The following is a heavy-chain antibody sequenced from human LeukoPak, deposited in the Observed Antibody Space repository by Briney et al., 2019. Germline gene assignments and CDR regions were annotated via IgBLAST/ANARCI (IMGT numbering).Heavy chain of an antibody. Sequence: SETLSLTCAVYGGSFSGYYWSWIRQPPGKGLEWIGEINHSGSTNYNPSLKSRVTISVDTSKNQFSLKLSSVTAVDTAVYYCARTPYCGGDCYSSEGDYFDYWGQGTLVTVSS. CDR3: ARTPYCGGDCYSSEGDYFDY. D-gene: IGHD2-21*02. V-gene: IGHV4-34*01. J-gene: IGHJ4*02. CDR1: GGSFSGYY. CDR2: INHSGST.